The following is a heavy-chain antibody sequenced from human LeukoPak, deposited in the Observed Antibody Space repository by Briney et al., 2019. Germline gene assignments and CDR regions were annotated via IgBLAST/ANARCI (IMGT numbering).Heavy chain of an antibody. V-gene: IGHV4-59*08. Sequence: PSETLSLTCTVSGGSISSYYWSWIRQPPGKGLEWIGYIYYSGSTNYNPSLKSRVTISVDTSKNQFSLKLSSVTAADTAVYYCARLEGSWGYSNWFGPWGQGTLVTVSS. J-gene: IGHJ5*02. CDR3: ARLEGSWGYSNWFGP. CDR2: IYYSGST. CDR1: GGSISSYY. D-gene: IGHD5-24*01.